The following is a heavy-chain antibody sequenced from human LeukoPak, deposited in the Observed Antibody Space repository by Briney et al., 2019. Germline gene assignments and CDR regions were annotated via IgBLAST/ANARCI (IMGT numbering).Heavy chain of an antibody. D-gene: IGHD4-23*01. J-gene: IGHJ4*02. CDR2: ISGSGGST. Sequence: GGSLRLSCAASGFTFSSYAMSWVRQAPGKGLEWVSAISGSGGSTYYADSVKGRFTISRDNSKNTLYLQMNSLRAEDTAVYYCARDDFYGGKPNQWGQGTLVTVSS. CDR1: GFTFSSYA. V-gene: IGHV3-23*01. CDR3: ARDDFYGGKPNQ.